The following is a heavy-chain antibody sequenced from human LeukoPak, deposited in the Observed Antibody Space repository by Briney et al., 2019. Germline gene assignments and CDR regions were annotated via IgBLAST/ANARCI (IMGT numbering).Heavy chain of an antibody. CDR1: GFTFSSYV. V-gene: IGHV3-23*01. Sequence: GGSLRLSCAASGFTFSSYVMSWVRQAPGKGLEWVSGISGSGTTTYYADSVKGRFTISRDNSKNTLYLQMNSLRAEDTAVYYCAKDGSAVVDNDAFDIWGQGTMVTVSS. J-gene: IGHJ3*02. D-gene: IGHD2-15*01. CDR2: ISGSGTTT. CDR3: AKDGSAVVDNDAFDI.